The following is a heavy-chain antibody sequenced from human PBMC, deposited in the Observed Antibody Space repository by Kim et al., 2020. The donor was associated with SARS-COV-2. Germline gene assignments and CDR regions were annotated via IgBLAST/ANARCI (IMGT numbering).Heavy chain of an antibody. CDR1: GGSISSYY. J-gene: IGHJ6*01. CDR2: XYTSGST. V-gene: IGHV4-4*07. CDR3: AXXFSXXXDSXXXY. Sequence: SETLSLTCTVSGGSISSYYWSWIRQPAGKGLEWIGRXYTSGSTNYNPSLKSRVTXSVDXXXNQXXXKLXXVTXXXTAXXXCAXXFSXXXDSXXXY. D-gene: IGHD3-22*01.